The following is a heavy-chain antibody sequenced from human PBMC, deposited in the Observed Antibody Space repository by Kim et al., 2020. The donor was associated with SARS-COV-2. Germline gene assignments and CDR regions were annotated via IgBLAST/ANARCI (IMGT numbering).Heavy chain of an antibody. V-gene: IGHV4-31*02. J-gene: IGHJ4*02. CDR2: T. D-gene: IGHD3-16*02. Sequence: TYYNPSLMSRLTISVDTSQNQFSLRLSSVTAADTAVYYCAREARLGELSLWGQGTLVTVSS. CDR3: AREARLGELSL.